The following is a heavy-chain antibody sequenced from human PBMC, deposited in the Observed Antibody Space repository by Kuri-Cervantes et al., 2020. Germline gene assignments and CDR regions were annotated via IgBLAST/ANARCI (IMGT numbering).Heavy chain of an antibody. CDR2: ISYDGSNK. CDR1: GFTFSSYA. V-gene: IGHV3-30-3*01. Sequence: GESLKISCAASGFTFSSYAMHWVRQAPGKGLEWVAVISYDGSNKYYADSVKGRFTISRDNSKNTLYLQMNSLRAEDTAVYYCARDDRRGRCAFDIWGQGTMVTVSS. D-gene: IGHD1-14*01. CDR3: ARDDRRGRCAFDI. J-gene: IGHJ3*02.